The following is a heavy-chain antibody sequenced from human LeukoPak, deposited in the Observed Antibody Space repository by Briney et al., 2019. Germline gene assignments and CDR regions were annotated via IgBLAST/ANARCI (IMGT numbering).Heavy chain of an antibody. CDR3: ARLRTPGVTRRFDP. CDR1: GYSVTDHW. D-gene: IGHD3-3*01. CDR2: IFPRDSDT. Sequence: GESLKISCRCSGYSVTDHWVGWVRQMPGKGLELMGIIFPRDSDTRYSPSFQGQVTISVDKSTSTTYLQRSKLKASDSAMYYCARLRTPGVTRRFDPWGQGTLVTVSS. V-gene: IGHV5-51*01. J-gene: IGHJ5*02.